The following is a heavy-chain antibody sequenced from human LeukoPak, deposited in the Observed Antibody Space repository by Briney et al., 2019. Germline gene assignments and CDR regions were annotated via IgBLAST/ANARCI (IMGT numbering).Heavy chain of an antibody. V-gene: IGHV4-59*01. D-gene: IGHD1-26*01. CDR1: GGSISSYY. J-gene: IGHJ4*02. Sequence: SETLSLTCTVSGGSISSYYWSWIRQPPGKGLEWIGYIYYSGSTNYNPSLKSRVTISVDRSKNQFSLKLSSVTAADPAVYYCARGSYSVDYWGQGTLVTVSS. CDR2: IYYSGST. CDR3: ARGSYSVDY.